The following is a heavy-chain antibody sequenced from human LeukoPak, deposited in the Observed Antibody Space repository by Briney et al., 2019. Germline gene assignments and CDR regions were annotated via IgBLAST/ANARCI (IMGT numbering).Heavy chain of an antibody. V-gene: IGHV3-23*01. CDR1: GFTFSSYA. CDR3: AKDRGGSGSYPSY. D-gene: IGHD3-10*01. CDR2: ISGSGGST. J-gene: IGHJ4*02. Sequence: GGSLRLSCAASGFTFSSYAMSWVRQAPGKGLEWVSAISGSGGSTYYADSVKGRFTISRDNSKNTLYLQMNSLRVEDTAVYYCAKDRGGSGSYPSYWGQGTLVTVSS.